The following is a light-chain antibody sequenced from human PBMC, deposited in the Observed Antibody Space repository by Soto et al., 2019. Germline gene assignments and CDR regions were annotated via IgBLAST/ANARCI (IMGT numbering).Light chain of an antibody. Sequence: QSVLTQPASVSGSPGQSITISCTGTSSDVGGYNYVSWYQQHPGKAPKLMIYEVSNRPSGVSNRFSGSKSGNTASLTISGLQSEDVADCYCGSYTSSSIDYVFGSGTKVTVL. CDR2: EVS. J-gene: IGLJ1*01. V-gene: IGLV2-14*01. CDR1: SSDVGGYNY. CDR3: GSYTSSSIDYV.